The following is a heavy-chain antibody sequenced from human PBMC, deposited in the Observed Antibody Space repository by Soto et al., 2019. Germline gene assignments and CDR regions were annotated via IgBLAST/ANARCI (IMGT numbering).Heavy chain of an antibody. J-gene: IGHJ5*01. V-gene: IGHV4-30-4*01. CDR3: ARGRYCLTGRCFPNWFDS. D-gene: IGHD2-15*01. CDR2: IYKSATT. Sequence: TSETLSLTCSVSGDSISTVDYFWAWIRQPPGQALEYIGYIYKSATTYYNPSFESRVAISLDTSKSQFSLNVTSVTAADTAVYFCARGRYCLTGRCFPNWFDSWGQGTLVTVS. CDR1: GDSISTVDYF.